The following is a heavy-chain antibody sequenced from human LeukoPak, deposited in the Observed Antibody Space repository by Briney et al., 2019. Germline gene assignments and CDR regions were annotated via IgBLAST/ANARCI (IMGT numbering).Heavy chain of an antibody. CDR3: ARQRDYYDSSGQSDFDS. CDR1: GGSIRSSGYF. Sequence: SETLSLTCSVSGGSIRSSGYFWGWIRQPPGKALEWIGSIYYGGTTYYNPSLKSRVIISVDTSKKQFSLKLSSVTAADTAFYYCARQRDYYDSSGQSDFDSWGQGALVTVSS. CDR2: IYYGGTT. J-gene: IGHJ4*02. V-gene: IGHV4-39*01. D-gene: IGHD3-22*01.